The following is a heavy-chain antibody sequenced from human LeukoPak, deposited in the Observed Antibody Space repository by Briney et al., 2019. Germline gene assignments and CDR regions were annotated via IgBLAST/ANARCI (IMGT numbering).Heavy chain of an antibody. J-gene: IGHJ6*02. Sequence: ASVKVSCKASGYTFTSYGISWVRQAPGQGLEWMGWINPNSGGTNYAQKFQGWVTMTRDTSISTAYMELSRLRSDDTAVYYCAREVRQQLYYYYGMDVWGQGTTVTVSS. D-gene: IGHD6-13*01. CDR3: AREVRQQLYYYYGMDV. CDR1: GYTFTSYG. CDR2: INPNSGGT. V-gene: IGHV1-2*04.